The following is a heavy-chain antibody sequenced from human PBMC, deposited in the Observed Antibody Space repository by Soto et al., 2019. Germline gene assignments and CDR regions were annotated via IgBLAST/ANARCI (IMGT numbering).Heavy chain of an antibody. V-gene: IGHV4-59*08. CDR2: IYFAGTT. CDR3: ARLGGYYQALDT. CDR1: AGSITPDY. J-gene: IGHJ5*02. D-gene: IGHD3-22*01. Sequence: PSETLSLTCSISAGSITPDYWRWFRQAPGKGLEWIGYIYFAGTTSHNPSLKSRVTMSVDTSENQFSLNLTSVTAADTAVYYCARLGGYYQALDTWGQGIPVTVS.